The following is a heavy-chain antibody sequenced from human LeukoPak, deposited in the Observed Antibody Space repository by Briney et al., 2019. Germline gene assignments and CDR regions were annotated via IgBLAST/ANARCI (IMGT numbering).Heavy chain of an antibody. CDR1: GYSISSGYY. CDR3: AKSGGYGLIDY. D-gene: IGHD1-26*01. Sequence: SQTLSLTCTVSGYSISSGYYWGWIRPPPGKGLEWIGSIYHSGSTYYNPSLKSRVTISIETSKNQISLRLNSVTAADTAMYYCAKSGGYGLIDYWGQGTLVTVSS. J-gene: IGHJ4*02. CDR2: IYHSGST. V-gene: IGHV4-38-2*02.